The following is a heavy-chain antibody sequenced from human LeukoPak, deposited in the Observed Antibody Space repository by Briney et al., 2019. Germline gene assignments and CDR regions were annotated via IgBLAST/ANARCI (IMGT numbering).Heavy chain of an antibody. V-gene: IGHV3-33*01. J-gene: IGHJ4*02. Sequence: GGSLRLSCAASGFTFSSYGMHWVRQAPGKGLEWVAVIWYDGSNKYYADSVKGRFTISRDNSKNTEYLQMNSLRAEDTAVYYCARDSDTLYDYVWGTVDYWGQGTLVTVSS. CDR2: IWYDGSNK. CDR1: GFTFSSYG. CDR3: ARDSDTLYDYVWGTVDY. D-gene: IGHD3-16*01.